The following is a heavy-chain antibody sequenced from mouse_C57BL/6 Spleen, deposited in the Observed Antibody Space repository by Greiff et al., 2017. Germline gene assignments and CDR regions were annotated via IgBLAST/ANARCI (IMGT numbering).Heavy chain of an antibody. D-gene: IGHD1-1*01. CDR1: GYTFTSYW. Sequence: QVQLQQPGAELVRPGSSVKLSCKASGYTFTSYWMDWVKQRPGQGLEWIGYIYPSDSETHYNQKFKDKATLTVDKSSSTAYMQRSSLTSEDSAVYYCARYPPYGSSRYFDVWGTGTTVTVSS. CDR2: IYPSDSET. CDR3: ARYPPYGSSRYFDV. V-gene: IGHV1-61*01. J-gene: IGHJ1*03.